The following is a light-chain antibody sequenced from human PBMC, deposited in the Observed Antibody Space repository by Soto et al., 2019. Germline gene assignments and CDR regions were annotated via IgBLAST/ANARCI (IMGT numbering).Light chain of an antibody. J-gene: IGLJ2*01. CDR3: SSYTSSSTVV. CDR1: SSDVGGYNY. CDR2: DVS. Sequence: QSALTQPASVSGSPGQSITISCTGTSSDVGGYNYVSWYQQHPGKAPKLMIYDVSNRPSGVSNRFSGSKSGNTASLTISGLQAEDEASYYCSSYTSSSTVVFGGVTKLTVL. V-gene: IGLV2-14*01.